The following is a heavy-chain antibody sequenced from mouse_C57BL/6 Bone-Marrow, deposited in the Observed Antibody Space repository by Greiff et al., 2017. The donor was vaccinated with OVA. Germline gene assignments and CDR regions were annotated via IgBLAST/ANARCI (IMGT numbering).Heavy chain of an antibody. CDR1: GYTFTDYY. J-gene: IGHJ1*03. D-gene: IGHD1-1*01. Sequence: EVQLQQSGPVLVKPGASVKMSCKASGYTFTDYYMNWVKQSHGKSLEWIGVINPYNGGTSYNQKFKGKATLTVDKSSSTAYMELNSLTSEDSAVYYCARLTTVVATRYFDVWGTGTTVTVSS. CDR3: ARLTTVVATRYFDV. V-gene: IGHV1-19*01. CDR2: INPYNGGT.